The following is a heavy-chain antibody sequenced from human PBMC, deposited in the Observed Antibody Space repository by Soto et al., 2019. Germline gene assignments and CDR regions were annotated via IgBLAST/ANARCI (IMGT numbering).Heavy chain of an antibody. J-gene: IGHJ6*02. CDR2: VYSTGTT. CDR1: GESVSSSDLY. CDR3: ARVSKLVAPKDGRRAYFFAMDV. V-gene: IGHV4-61*08. D-gene: IGHD6-6*01. Sequence: SETLSRTCAVSGESVSSSDLYWTWIRQPPGKQLEWIGYVYSTGTTNYSPSLKSRVDMSVDTSENQFSLKLRSVTAADAAVYFCARVSKLVAPKDGRRAYFFAMDVWGHGTTVTVSS.